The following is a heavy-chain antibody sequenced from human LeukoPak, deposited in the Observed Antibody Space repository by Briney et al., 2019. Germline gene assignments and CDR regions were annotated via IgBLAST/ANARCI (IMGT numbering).Heavy chain of an antibody. V-gene: IGHV3-33*08. CDR2: IWYDGSNK. CDR3: AREVKTYYYDSSGYHDY. D-gene: IGHD3-22*01. Sequence: SGGSLRLSCAASGFTFSSYGMHWVRQAPGKGLEWVAVIWYDGSNKYYADSVKGRFTISRDNSKNTLYLQMNSLRAEDTAVYYCAREVKTYYYDSSGYHDYWGQGTLVTVSS. CDR1: GFTFSSYG. J-gene: IGHJ4*02.